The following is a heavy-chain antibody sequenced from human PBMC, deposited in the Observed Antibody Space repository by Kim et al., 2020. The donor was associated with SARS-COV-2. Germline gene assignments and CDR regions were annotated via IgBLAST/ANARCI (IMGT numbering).Heavy chain of an antibody. V-gene: IGHV3-30*18. CDR3: AKVGVVVPAASP. CDR2: ISYDGSNK. D-gene: IGHD2-2*01. J-gene: IGHJ5*02. Sequence: GGSLRLSCAASGFTFSSYGMHWVRQAPGKGLEWVAVISYDGSNKYYADSVKGRFTISRDNSKNTLYLQMNSLRAEDTAVYYCAKVGVVVPAASPWGQGTLVTVSS. CDR1: GFTFSSYG.